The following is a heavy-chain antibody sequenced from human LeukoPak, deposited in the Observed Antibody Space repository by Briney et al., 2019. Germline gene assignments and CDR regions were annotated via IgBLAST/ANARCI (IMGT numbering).Heavy chain of an antibody. CDR3: ARGQYSPDY. D-gene: IGHD2-15*01. Sequence: GGSLRLSCAVSGFTSSSYWMSWVRQAPGKGLEWVAVIWYDGSNKYYTDSVKGRFTISRDNIKNTLYLRMNSLRAEDTAVYYCARGQYSPDYWGQGTLVTVSS. J-gene: IGHJ4*02. CDR1: GFTSSSYW. CDR2: IWYDGSNK. V-gene: IGHV3-33*08.